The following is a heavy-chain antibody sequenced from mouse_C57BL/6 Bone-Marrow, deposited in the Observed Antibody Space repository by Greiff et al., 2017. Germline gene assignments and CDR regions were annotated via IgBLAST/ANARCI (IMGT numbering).Heavy chain of an antibody. D-gene: IGHD1-1*01. CDR2: ISDGGSYT. CDR3: ARVGYYYGSSPDYFDY. CDR1: GFTFSSYA. J-gene: IGHJ2*01. Sequence: EVQGVESGGGLVKPGGSLKLSCAASGFTFSSYAMSWVRQTPEKRLEWVATISDGGSYTYYPDNVKGRFTISRDNAKNNLYLQMSHLKSDDTAMYYCARVGYYYGSSPDYFDYWGQGTTLTVSS. V-gene: IGHV5-4*01.